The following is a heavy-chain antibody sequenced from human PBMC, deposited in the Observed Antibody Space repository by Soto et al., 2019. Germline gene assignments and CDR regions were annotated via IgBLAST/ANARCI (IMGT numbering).Heavy chain of an antibody. V-gene: IGHV3-23*01. D-gene: IGHD3-3*01. Sequence: GGSLRLSCAASGFTFSSYAMSWVRQTPGKGLEWVSTICGSASCTYYAGSVKGRFTISRDNSKNTLYLQMNSLRAEDTAIYYCAKVVGHYDFWSGFLDVWGRGTTVNVSS. CDR2: ICGSASCT. J-gene: IGHJ6*04. CDR1: GFTFSSYA. CDR3: AKVVGHYDFWSGFLDV.